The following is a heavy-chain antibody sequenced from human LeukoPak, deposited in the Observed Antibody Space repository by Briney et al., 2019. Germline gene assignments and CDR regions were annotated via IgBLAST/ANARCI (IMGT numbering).Heavy chain of an antibody. J-gene: IGHJ4*02. CDR2: ISYDGSNK. CDR1: GFTFSSYG. D-gene: IGHD3-22*01. V-gene: IGHV3-30*03. CDR3: ARASYKWLFTGGYFDY. Sequence: TGGSLRLSCAASGFTFSSYGMHWVRQAPGKGLEWVAVISYDGSNKYYADSVKGRFTISRDNSKNTLYLQMNSLRAEDTAVYYCARASYKWLFTGGYFDYWGQGTLVTVSS.